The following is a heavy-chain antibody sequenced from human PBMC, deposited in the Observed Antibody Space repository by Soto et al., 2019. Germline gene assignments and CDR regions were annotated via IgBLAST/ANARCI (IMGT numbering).Heavy chain of an antibody. D-gene: IGHD1-26*01. CDR1: AYTYC. J-gene: IGHJ5*02. CDR2: ISGYNGNT. Sequence: ASVKVSCKASAYTYCLSWVRQAPGQGLEWMGWISGYNGNTNYAQRLQGRVTMTLDTSTNTAYMELRSLTSDDTAVYYCARDPLEGGFLLGAWGQGTLVTVSS. V-gene: IGHV1-18*01. CDR3: ARDPLEGGFLLGA.